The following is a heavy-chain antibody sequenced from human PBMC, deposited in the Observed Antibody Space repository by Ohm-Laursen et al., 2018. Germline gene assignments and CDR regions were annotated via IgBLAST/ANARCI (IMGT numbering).Heavy chain of an antibody. CDR1: GYTFTSYD. Sequence: SVKVSCKASGYTFTSYDINWVRQATGQGLEWMGRIIPILGIANYAQKFQGRVTITADKSTSTAYMELSSLRSEDTAVYYCARDRKRGYNFNAFDIWGQGTMVTVSS. CDR2: IIPILGIA. CDR3: ARDRKRGYNFNAFDI. D-gene: IGHD5-24*01. V-gene: IGHV1-69*04. J-gene: IGHJ3*02.